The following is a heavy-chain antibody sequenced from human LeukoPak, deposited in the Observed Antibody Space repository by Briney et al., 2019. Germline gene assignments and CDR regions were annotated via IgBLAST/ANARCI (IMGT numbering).Heavy chain of an antibody. J-gene: IGHJ3*02. V-gene: IGHV4-59*01. CDR2: IYYSGST. Sequence: SETLSLTCAVYGGSFSGYYWSWIRQPPGKGLEWIGYIYYSGSTNYNPSLKSRVTISVDTSKNQFSLKLSSVTAADTAVYYCARGLHRDSSGYYGAFDIWGQGTMVTVSS. D-gene: IGHD3-22*01. CDR1: GGSFSGYY. CDR3: ARGLHRDSSGYYGAFDI.